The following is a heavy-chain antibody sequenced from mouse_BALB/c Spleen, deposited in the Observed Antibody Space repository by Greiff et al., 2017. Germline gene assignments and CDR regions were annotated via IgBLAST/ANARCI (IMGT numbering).Heavy chain of an antibody. CDR3: ARAGYDVLHYFDY. CDR2: ISSGGSYT. J-gene: IGHJ2*01. D-gene: IGHD2-2*01. Sequence: EVQGVESGGDLVKPGGSLKLSCAASGFTFSSYGMSWVRQTPDKRLEWVATISSGGSYTYYPDSVKGRFTISRDNAKNTLYLQMSSLKSEDTAMYYCARAGYDVLHYFDYWGQGTTLTVSS. V-gene: IGHV5-6*01. CDR1: GFTFSSYG.